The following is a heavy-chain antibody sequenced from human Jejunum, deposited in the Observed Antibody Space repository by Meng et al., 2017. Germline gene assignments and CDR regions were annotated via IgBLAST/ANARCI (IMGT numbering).Heavy chain of an antibody. CDR1: GDSLGTHY. CDR3: ARSFHESSWGSYRYLFGL. J-gene: IGHJ4*02. Sequence: QVQLLEAGPGLVKPSETLSLACTVSGDSLGTHYWSWIRQPPGKGLEWIGYVFYSGSTNYNPSLKSRVAISVDTSKNQVSLKLTSVTAADTAVYYCARSFHESSWGSYRYLFGLWGQGALVTVSS. D-gene: IGHD3-16*02. CDR2: VFYSGST. V-gene: IGHV4-59*11.